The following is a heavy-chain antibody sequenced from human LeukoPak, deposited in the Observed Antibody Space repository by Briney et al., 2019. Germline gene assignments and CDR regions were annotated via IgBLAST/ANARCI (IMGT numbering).Heavy chain of an antibody. CDR1: GFSFSSYS. V-gene: IGHV3-21*01. CDR2: ISSSSRYR. CDR3: ARVKEASAFDI. Sequence: GSLRLSCAASGFSFSSYSMNWVRQAPGKGLEWVSSISSSSRYRYYAASVKGRFTISRDNAKNSLYLQMNSLRAEDTAVYYCARVKEASAFDIWGQGTTVTVSS. D-gene: IGHD5-12*01. J-gene: IGHJ3*02.